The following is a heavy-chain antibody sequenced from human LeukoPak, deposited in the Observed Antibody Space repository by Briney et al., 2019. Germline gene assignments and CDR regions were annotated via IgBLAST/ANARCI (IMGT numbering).Heavy chain of an antibody. CDR3: ARELIPSSIEGAHRSAFDI. CDR2: INPSGGST. V-gene: IGHV1-46*01. J-gene: IGHJ3*02. D-gene: IGHD1-26*01. CDR1: GYTFTSYY. Sequence: GASVKVSCKASGYTFTSYYMHWVRQAPGQGLEWMGIINPSGGSTSYAQKFQGRVTMTRDTSTSTVYMELSSLRSEDTAVYYCARELIPSSIEGAHRSAFDIWGQGTMVTVSS.